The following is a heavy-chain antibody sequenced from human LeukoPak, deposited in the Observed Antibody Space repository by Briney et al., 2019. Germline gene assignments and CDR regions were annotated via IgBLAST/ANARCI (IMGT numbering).Heavy chain of an antibody. V-gene: IGHV3-23*01. J-gene: IGHJ4*02. Sequence: PGGSLRLSCAASGFSFSDWAMNWVRHPPGKGLEWVSSMSASGHLIDYTDSVKGRFTISRDNSKNTLYLQMNSLRAEDTAVYYCAKSTSFTMVRGATDYWGQGALVTVSS. CDR3: AKSTSFTMVRGATDY. CDR2: MSASGHLI. D-gene: IGHD3-10*01. CDR1: GFSFSDWA.